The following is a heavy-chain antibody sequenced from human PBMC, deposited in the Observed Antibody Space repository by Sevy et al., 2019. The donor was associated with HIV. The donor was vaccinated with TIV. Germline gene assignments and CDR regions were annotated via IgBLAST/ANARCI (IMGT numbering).Heavy chain of an antibody. CDR1: GFTFSSYA. Sequence: GGSLKLSCAASGFTFSSYAMSWVRHAPGKGLEWVSAISGSGGSTYYADSVKGRFTISRDNSKNTLYLQMNSLRAEDTAVYYCARWGAAAAGNYFQHWGQGTLVTVSS. J-gene: IGHJ1*01. D-gene: IGHD6-13*01. CDR2: ISGSGGST. CDR3: ARWGAAAAGNYFQH. V-gene: IGHV3-23*01.